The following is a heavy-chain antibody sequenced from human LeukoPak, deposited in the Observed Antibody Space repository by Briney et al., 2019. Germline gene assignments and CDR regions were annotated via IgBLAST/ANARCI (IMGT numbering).Heavy chain of an antibody. CDR2: IYSGGTT. J-gene: IGHJ6*02. D-gene: IGHD2/OR15-2a*01. V-gene: IGHV3-53*01. Sequence: PGGSLRLSCAASGFTVNNNYMTWVRQAPGKGLEWVSVIYSGGTTYYADSVKGRFTIPRDNSKNTLYLQMNSLRVDDTAVYHCARDPGIRNGMDVWGQGTTVTVSS. CDR1: GFTVNNNY. CDR3: ARDPGIRNGMDV.